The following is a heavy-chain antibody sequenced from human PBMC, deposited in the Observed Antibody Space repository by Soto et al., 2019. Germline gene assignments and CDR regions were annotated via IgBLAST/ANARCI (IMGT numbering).Heavy chain of an antibody. D-gene: IGHD2-15*01. J-gene: IGHJ5*02. CDR3: AKDPKSSYNGFDP. Sequence: ASVKVSCKTSGYTFIGYYMHWVRQAPGQGLEWMGWMNPRSGDTNYAQKFQARVTMTRDTSISTAYMEVSRLTSDDTAVYYCAKDPKSSYNGFDPWGHVTLVTVSS. CDR2: MNPRSGDT. V-gene: IGHV1-2*02. CDR1: GYTFIGYY.